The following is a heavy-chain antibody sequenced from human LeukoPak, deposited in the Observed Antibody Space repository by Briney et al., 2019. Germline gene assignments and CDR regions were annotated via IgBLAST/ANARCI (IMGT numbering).Heavy chain of an antibody. CDR3: ARAVRWWILVVVTRPNYYFDY. V-gene: IGHV4-34*01. CDR1: GGSFSGYY. CDR2: INHSGST. J-gene: IGHJ4*02. D-gene: IGHD2-21*02. Sequence: SETLSLTCAVYGGSFSGYYWSWIRQPPGKGLEWIGEINHSGSTNYNPSLKSRVTISVDTSKNQFSLKLSSVTAADTAVYYCARAVRWWILVVVTRPNYYFDYWGQGTLVTVSS.